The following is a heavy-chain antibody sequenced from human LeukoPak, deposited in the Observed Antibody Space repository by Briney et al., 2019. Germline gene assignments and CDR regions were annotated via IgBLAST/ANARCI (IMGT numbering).Heavy chain of an antibody. CDR3: AKDGGTTLHYYDSSGYLD. Sequence: GGSLRLSCAASGFTFDDYTMHWVRQAPGKGLEWVSLISWDGGSTYYADSVKGRFTISRDNSKNSLYLQMNSLRTEDTALYYCAKDGGTTLHYYDSSGYLDWGQGTLVTVSS. V-gene: IGHV3-43*01. J-gene: IGHJ4*02. CDR1: GFTFDDYT. CDR2: ISWDGGST. D-gene: IGHD3-22*01.